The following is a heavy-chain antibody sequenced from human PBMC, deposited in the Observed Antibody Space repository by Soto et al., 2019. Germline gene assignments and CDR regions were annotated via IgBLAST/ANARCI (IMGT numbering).Heavy chain of an antibody. V-gene: IGHV1-18*01. CDR1: GYTFTSYG. CDR3: ARDRGSYALDY. D-gene: IGHD1-26*01. J-gene: IGHJ4*02. Sequence: QDQLVQSGAEVKKPGASVKVSCKASGYTFTSYGISWVRQAPGQGLEWMGWISANNGNTNYAQKLQGRVTMTTDTSTRTAYMELRSLGSDDTAVYYCARDRGSYALDYWGQGTLVTVSS. CDR2: ISANNGNT.